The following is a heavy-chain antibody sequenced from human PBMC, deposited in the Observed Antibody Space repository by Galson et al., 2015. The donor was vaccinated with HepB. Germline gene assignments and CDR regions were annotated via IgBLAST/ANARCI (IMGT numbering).Heavy chain of an antibody. D-gene: IGHD3-10*01. V-gene: IGHV3-30*19. CDR3: AREWDWVRGGEGDYYYGMDV. Sequence: SLRLSCAASGFTFSSYGMHWVRQAPGKGLEWVAVISYDGSNKYYADSVKGRFTISRDNSKNTLYLQMNSLRAEDTAVYYCAREWDWVRGGEGDYYYGMDVWGQGTTVTVSS. CDR1: GFTFSSYG. CDR2: ISYDGSNK. J-gene: IGHJ6*02.